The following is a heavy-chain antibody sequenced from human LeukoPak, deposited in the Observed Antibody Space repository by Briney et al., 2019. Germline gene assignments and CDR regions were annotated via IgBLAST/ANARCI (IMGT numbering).Heavy chain of an antibody. V-gene: IGHV5-51*01. Sequence: GESLKISCKGSGYSFSNYWIGWVRQMPGKGLEWMGIIYPGDSNTRYSPSFQGQVTISADKSISTAYLQWTSLKALDTAIYYCARQPLVRDCGGDCEFDYWGQGTRVSVSS. CDR1: GYSFSNYW. J-gene: IGHJ4*02. CDR2: IYPGDSNT. D-gene: IGHD2-21*02. CDR3: ARQPLVRDCGGDCEFDY.